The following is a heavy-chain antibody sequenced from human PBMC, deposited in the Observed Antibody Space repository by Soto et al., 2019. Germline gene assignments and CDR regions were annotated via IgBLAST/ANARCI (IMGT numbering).Heavy chain of an antibody. V-gene: IGHV4-34*02. Sequence: QVQLQQWGAGLLKPSETLSLTCAVHGGSFSGYSWNWIRQPPGKGLEWIGEINHSGSIAYNPTLKRRVTISRETSNNQFSVNLSSVTAADTAEYYCARTRAFDIWGQGTRVTVSS. CDR3: ARTRAFDI. CDR1: GGSFSGYS. CDR2: INHSGSI. J-gene: IGHJ3*02.